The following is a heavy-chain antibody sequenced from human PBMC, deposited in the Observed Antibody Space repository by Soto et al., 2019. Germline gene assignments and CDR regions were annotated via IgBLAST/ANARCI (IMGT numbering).Heavy chain of an antibody. CDR1: GFSLSTSGMC. CDR2: IDWDDDK. Sequence: SGPTLVNPTHTLTLTCTFSGFSLSTSGMCVSWIRQPPGKALEWLALIDWDDDKYYSTSLKTRLTISKDTSKNQVVLTMTNMDPVDTATYYCARIGYDSSGYQRWYFDYWGQGTLVTVSS. CDR3: ARIGYDSSGYQRWYFDY. D-gene: IGHD3-22*01. V-gene: IGHV2-70*01. J-gene: IGHJ4*02.